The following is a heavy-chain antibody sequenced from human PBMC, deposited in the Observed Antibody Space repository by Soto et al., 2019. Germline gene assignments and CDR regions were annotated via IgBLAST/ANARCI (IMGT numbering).Heavy chain of an antibody. Sequence: ASVKVSCKASGYSFTNYAIHWVRQAPGQRLEWMGWISAGNGNTKYSQKFQGRVTITRDTSETSAYMELSGLRSEDTSVYYCARGASSSWTSLDPWGRGTLVTVSS. V-gene: IGHV1-3*01. CDR2: ISAGNGNT. CDR1: GYSFTNYA. J-gene: IGHJ5*02. D-gene: IGHD6-13*01. CDR3: ARGASSSWTSLDP.